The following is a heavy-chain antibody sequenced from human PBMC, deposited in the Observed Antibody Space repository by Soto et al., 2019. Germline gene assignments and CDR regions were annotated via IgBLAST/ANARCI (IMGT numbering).Heavy chain of an antibody. D-gene: IGHD4-17*01. J-gene: IGHJ4*02. CDR1: VDSISGSRDY. CDR2: IDYSGTT. Sequence: QLQESGPGLVRTAETLSLTCTVSVDSISGSRDYWAWILLPPGKGLQWIGSIDYSGTTYYNPSLKSRVTISVDTSKNKFSLKLNSVTAAETAVDYCARRGTETTFVAFDSWGQGTLATISP. V-gene: IGHV4-39*01. CDR3: ARRGTETTFVAFDS.